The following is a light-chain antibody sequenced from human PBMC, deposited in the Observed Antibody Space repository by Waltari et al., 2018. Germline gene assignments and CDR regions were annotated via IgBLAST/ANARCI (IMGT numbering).Light chain of an antibody. CDR1: SGSVSTNHY. V-gene: IGLV8-61*01. CDR2: TPN. CDR3: VLYMGKGISV. J-gene: IGLJ3*02. Sequence: QTVVTQEPSFSVSPGGTVTLTCGLSSGSVSTNHYPSWYQQTPGQAPRTLIYTPNTRSSGVPDRFSGSILGNKAALTITGAQADDESDYYCVLYMGKGISVFGGGTKVTVL.